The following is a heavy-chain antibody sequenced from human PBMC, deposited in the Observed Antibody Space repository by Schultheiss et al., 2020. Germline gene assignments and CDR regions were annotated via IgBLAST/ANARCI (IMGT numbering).Heavy chain of an antibody. J-gene: IGHJ6*02. CDR3: ARLSYYYYGMDV. Sequence: SETLSLTCTVSGGSISSGDYYWSWIRQPAGKGLEWIGYIYYSGSTNYNPSLKSRVTISVDTSKNQFSLKLSSVTAADTAVYYCARLSYYYYGMDVWGQGTTVTVSS. CDR2: IYYSGST. V-gene: IGHV4-61*10. CDR1: GGSISSGDYY.